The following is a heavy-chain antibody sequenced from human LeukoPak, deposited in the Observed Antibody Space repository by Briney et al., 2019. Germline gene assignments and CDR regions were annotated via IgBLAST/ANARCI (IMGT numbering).Heavy chain of an antibody. Sequence: GGSLRLSCAASGFTFSSYAMSWVRQAPGKGLEWVSSISSSSSYIYYADSVKGRFTISRDNAKNSLYLQMNSLRAEDTAVYYCAREGGGDCYTCEGHYWGQGTLVTVSS. D-gene: IGHD2-21*02. CDR2: ISSSSSYI. CDR1: GFTFSSYA. CDR3: AREGGGDCYTCEGHY. J-gene: IGHJ4*02. V-gene: IGHV3-21*01.